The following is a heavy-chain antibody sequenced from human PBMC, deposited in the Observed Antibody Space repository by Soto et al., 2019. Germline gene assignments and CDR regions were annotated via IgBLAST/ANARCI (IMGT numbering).Heavy chain of an antibody. Sequence: QVQLQESGPGLVKPSQTLSLTCTVSGGSIHDYYWVWIRQPPGKGLEWIGSIFYTGSTDYNPSLKSRVTLSLATSKNQFSLNLSSVTAEDTAVYYCARVNRGACAHWGQGALVTVSS. CDR1: GGSIHDYY. CDR2: IFYTGST. CDR3: ARVNRGACAH. V-gene: IGHV4-59*01. J-gene: IGHJ4*02.